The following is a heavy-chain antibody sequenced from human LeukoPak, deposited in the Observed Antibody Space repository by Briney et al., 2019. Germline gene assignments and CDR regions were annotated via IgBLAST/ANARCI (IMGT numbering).Heavy chain of an antibody. D-gene: IGHD6-19*01. J-gene: IGHJ4*02. CDR2: ISYSGRT. V-gene: IGHV4-59*01. Sequence: PSETLSLTCTVSGGSISSYYWTWLRQPPGKGLEWIADISYSGRTNYNPSLRSRVAVSVDPSKNQFSLSLYSVTAADTAVYFCARATSSGGYNDYWGQGPLVTVSS. CDR3: ARATSSGGYNDY. CDR1: GGSISSYY.